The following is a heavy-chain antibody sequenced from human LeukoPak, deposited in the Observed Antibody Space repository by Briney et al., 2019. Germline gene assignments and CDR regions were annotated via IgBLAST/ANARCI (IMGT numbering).Heavy chain of an antibody. CDR2: IRYDGSNK. D-gene: IGHD3-3*01. CDR1: GFTFSSYG. Sequence: GGSLRLSCAASGFTFSSYGMHWVRQAPGKGLEWVAFIRYDGSNKYYADSVKGRFTISRDNSKNTLYLQMNSLRAEDTAVYYCARAYDFWSGPGGYWGQGTLVTVSS. J-gene: IGHJ4*02. CDR3: ARAYDFWSGPGGY. V-gene: IGHV3-30*02.